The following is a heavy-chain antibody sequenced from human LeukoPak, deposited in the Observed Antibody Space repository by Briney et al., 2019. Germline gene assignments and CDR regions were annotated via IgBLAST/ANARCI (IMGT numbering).Heavy chain of an antibody. V-gene: IGHV1-2*02. CDR2: INPNSGGT. Sequence: ASVKVSCKASGYTFTGYYMHWVRQAPGQGLEWMGWINPNSGGTNYAQKFQGRVTMTRDTSISTAYMELSRLRSDDTAVYYCARDRRYGSSQGGFDYWGQGTLVTASS. CDR3: ARDRRYGSSQGGFDY. J-gene: IGHJ4*02. CDR1: GYTFTGYY. D-gene: IGHD6-13*01.